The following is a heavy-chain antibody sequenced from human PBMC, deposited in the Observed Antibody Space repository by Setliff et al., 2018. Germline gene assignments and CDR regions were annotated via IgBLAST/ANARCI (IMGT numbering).Heavy chain of an antibody. CDR3: ARQEYSYAGGLRPDRFDY. Sequence: GASVKVSCKASGYTFTSYGISWVRQAPGQGLEWMGWISAYNGNTNYAQKLQGRVTMTTDTSTSTAYMELSSLRSEDTAVYYCARQEYSYAGGLRPDRFDYWGQGTLVTVSS. D-gene: IGHD5-18*01. J-gene: IGHJ4*02. V-gene: IGHV1-18*01. CDR1: GYTFTSYG. CDR2: ISAYNGNT.